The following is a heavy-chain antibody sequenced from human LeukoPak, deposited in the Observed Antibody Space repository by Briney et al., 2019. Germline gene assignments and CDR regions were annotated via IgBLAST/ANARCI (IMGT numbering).Heavy chain of an antibody. J-gene: IGHJ5*02. D-gene: IGHD6-25*01. CDR2: IIPIFGIA. V-gene: IGHV1-69*04. Sequence: ASVKVSCKASGGTFSSYAISWVRQAPGQGLEWMGRIIPIFGIANYAQKFQGRVTITADKSTSTAYMELSSLRSEDTAVYYCARPQPYSSGNTWFDPWGQGTLVTVSS. CDR3: ARPQPYSSGNTWFDP. CDR1: GGTFSSYA.